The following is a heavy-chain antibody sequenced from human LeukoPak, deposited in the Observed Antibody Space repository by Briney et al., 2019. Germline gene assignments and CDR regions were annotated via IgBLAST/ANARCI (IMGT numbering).Heavy chain of an antibody. J-gene: IGHJ4*02. CDR2: ISSSSSTI. Sequence: GGPLGPSVAASGFTSRSYTMNWVGQPPGRGRGGVYSISSSSSTIYYADSVKGRFTISRDNAKNSLYLQMNSLRAEDTAVYYCARESQWLVLAPENYWGQGTLVTVSS. D-gene: IGHD6-19*01. CDR3: ARESQWLVLAPENY. CDR1: GFTSRSYT. V-gene: IGHV3-48*04.